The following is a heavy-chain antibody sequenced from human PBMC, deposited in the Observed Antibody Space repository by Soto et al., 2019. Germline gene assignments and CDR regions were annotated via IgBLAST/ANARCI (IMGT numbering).Heavy chain of an antibody. D-gene: IGHD5-18*01. V-gene: IGHV4-30-4*01. J-gene: IGHJ5*02. Sequence: PSETLSLTCTVSGGSISSGDYYWSWIRQPPGKGLEWIGYIYYSGSTYYNPSLKSRVTISVDTSKNQFSLKLSSVTAADTAVYYCARGYRYGWGWFDPWGQGTLVTVSS. CDR2: IYYSGST. CDR1: GGSISSGDYY. CDR3: ARGYRYGWGWFDP.